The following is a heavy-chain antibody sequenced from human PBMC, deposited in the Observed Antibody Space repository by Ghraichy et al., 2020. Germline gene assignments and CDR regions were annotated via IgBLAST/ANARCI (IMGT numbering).Heavy chain of an antibody. V-gene: IGHV3-23*01. CDR3: AKLGAGAAPVYNYFDN. D-gene: IGHD6-6*01. CDR2: ISGRGSST. Sequence: GGSLRLSCAASEFPFSNYAMTWVRQAPGKGLEWVSTISGRGSSTYYADSVKGRFTISRDNSKNTLYLQMNSLRAEDKAVYYCAKLGAGAAPVYNYFDNWGQGTLVTVSS. CDR1: EFPFSNYA. J-gene: IGHJ4*02.